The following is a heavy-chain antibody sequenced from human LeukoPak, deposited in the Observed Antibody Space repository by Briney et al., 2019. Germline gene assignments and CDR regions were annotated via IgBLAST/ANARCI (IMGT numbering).Heavy chain of an antibody. Sequence: SETLSLTCTVSGGSISSYYWSWIRQPPGKGLEWIGYIYYSGSTNYNPSLKSRVTISVDTSKNQFSLKLSSVTAADTAVYYCARLRWLQLIDYWGQGTQVTVSS. D-gene: IGHD5-24*01. J-gene: IGHJ4*02. CDR1: GGSISSYY. CDR3: ARLRWLQLIDY. V-gene: IGHV4-59*01. CDR2: IYYSGST.